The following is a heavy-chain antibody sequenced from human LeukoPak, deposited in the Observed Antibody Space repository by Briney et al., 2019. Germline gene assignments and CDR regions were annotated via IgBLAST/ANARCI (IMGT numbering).Heavy chain of an antibody. CDR3: AREGGFYRPLDY. V-gene: IGHV4-31*03. J-gene: IGHJ4*02. Sequence: SQTLSLTCTVSGDSISSGGYYWIWIRQHPGKGLEWIGEVHLDGRTNYNPSLKSRLIMSVDLPENHISLKLTSVTAADTAVYYCAREGGFYRPLDYSGQGTLVTVSS. D-gene: IGHD3-3*01. CDR1: GDSISSGGYY. CDR2: VHLDGRT.